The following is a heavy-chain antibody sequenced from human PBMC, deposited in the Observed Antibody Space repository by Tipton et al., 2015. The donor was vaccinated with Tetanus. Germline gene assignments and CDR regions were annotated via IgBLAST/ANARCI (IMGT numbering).Heavy chain of an antibody. Sequence: QLVQSGAEVKKPGSSVKVSCKASGGGFSKFAISWVRQAPGQGLELMGTIIPAFTTVTYEQKFRGRVTITADGSTSTAYMELSSLTSDDTAVYFCARGHSPLYNWNFGYFDCGGQGTLVTVSS. CDR1: GGGFSKFA. CDR3: ARGHSPLYNWNFGYFDC. J-gene: IGHJ4*02. D-gene: IGHD1-7*01. V-gene: IGHV1-69*18. CDR2: IIPAFTTV.